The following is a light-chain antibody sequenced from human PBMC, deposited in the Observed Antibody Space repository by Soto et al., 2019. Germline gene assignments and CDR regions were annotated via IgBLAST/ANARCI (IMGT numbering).Light chain of an antibody. Sequence: EIVLTQSPGTLSLSPGERATLSCRASQSVSSSYLAWYQQKPGQAPRLLIYGASSRATGIPDRFSGSGSGTDFTLTISRLETEDFAVYYCQQYGSSRTFGQGTKVDIX. J-gene: IGKJ1*01. CDR2: GAS. CDR1: QSVSSSY. V-gene: IGKV3-20*01. CDR3: QQYGSSRT.